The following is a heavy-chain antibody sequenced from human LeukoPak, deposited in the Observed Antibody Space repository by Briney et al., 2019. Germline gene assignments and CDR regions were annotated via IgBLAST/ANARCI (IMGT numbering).Heavy chain of an antibody. CDR2: IYPPDSDT. V-gene: IGHV5-51*01. CDR3: ARRITIVRESYYLDY. D-gene: IGHD3-10*01. CDR1: GYSFTNYW. Sequence: GESLKISCKGSGYSFTNYWIGWVRQMPGKGLEWMGIIYPPDSDTRYSPSFQGQVTTSADKSISTAYLQWSSLKASDTAMYYCARRITIVRESYYLDYWGQGTLVTVFS. J-gene: IGHJ4*02.